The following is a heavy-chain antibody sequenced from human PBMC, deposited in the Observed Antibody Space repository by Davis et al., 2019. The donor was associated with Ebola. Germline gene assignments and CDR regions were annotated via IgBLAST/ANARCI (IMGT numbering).Heavy chain of an antibody. CDR2: IIPIFGTA. J-gene: IGHJ6*04. V-gene: IGHV1-69*13. Sequence: AASVKVSCKASGGTFSSYAISWVRQAPGQGLEWMGGIIPIFGTANYAQKFQGRVTITADESTSTAYMELSSLRSEDTAVYYCAREQTDCSSTSCYRFYYYGMDVWGKGTTVTVSS. CDR3: AREQTDCSSTSCYRFYYYGMDV. CDR1: GGTFSSYA. D-gene: IGHD2-2*01.